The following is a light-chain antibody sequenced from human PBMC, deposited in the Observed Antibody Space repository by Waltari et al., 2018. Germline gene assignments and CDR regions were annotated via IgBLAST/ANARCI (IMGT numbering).Light chain of an antibody. V-gene: IGKV3-20*01. CDR2: GAS. J-gene: IGKJ1*01. CDR3: QQYGSAPRT. Sequence: EIVLTQSPGPLSLSPGESATLSCRATQSVSSNYLAWYQQKPGQAPRLLIYGASSRATGIPDRFSGSGSGTDFTLTISRLEPEDSAVYYCQQYGSAPRTFGQGTKVEIK. CDR1: QSVSSNY.